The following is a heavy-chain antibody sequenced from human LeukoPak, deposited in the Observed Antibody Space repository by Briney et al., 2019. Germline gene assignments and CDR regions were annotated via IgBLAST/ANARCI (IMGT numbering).Heavy chain of an antibody. D-gene: IGHD2-15*01. Sequence: ASVKVSCKASGYIFTSYGISWVRQAPGQGLEWMGWISAYNGNTNYAQKLQGRVTMTTDTSTSTAYMELRSLRSDDTAVYYCASGEGYCSGGSCALEYYFDYWGQGTLVTVSS. J-gene: IGHJ4*02. CDR3: ASGEGYCSGGSCALEYYFDY. CDR1: GYIFTSYG. CDR2: ISAYNGNT. V-gene: IGHV1-18*04.